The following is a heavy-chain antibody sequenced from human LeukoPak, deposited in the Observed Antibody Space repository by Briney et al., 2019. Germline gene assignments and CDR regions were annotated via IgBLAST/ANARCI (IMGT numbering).Heavy chain of an antibody. D-gene: IGHD3-22*01. CDR3: ARDDSTLGGDY. V-gene: IGHV1-69*04. CDR1: GGTFSSYA. CDR2: IIPILGIA. J-gene: IGHJ4*02. Sequence: SVKVSCKASGGTFSSYAISWVRQAPGQGLEWMGRIIPILGIANYAQKFQGRVTITADKSTSTAYMELSSLRSEDAAVYYCARDDSTLGGDYWGQGTLVTVSS.